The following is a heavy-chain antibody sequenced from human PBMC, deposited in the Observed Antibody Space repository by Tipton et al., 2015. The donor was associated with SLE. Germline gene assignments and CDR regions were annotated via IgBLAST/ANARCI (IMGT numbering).Heavy chain of an antibody. CDR2: INPNSGGT. V-gene: IGHV1-2*02. CDR1: GYTFTGYY. D-gene: IGHD3-10*01. CDR3: ARRHLGGGFDY. Sequence: QSGPEVKKPGASVKVSCKASGYTFTGYYMHWVRQAPGQGLEWMGWINPNSGGTNYAQKFQGRVTITTDESTSTAYMELSSLRSEDTAVYYCARRHLGGGFDYWGQGTLVTVSS. J-gene: IGHJ4*02.